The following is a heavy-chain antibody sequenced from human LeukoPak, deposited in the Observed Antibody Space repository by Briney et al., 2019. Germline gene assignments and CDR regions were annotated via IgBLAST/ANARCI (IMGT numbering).Heavy chain of an antibody. J-gene: IGHJ4*02. D-gene: IGHD1-26*01. CDR1: GFTFSNYW. V-gene: IGHV3-7*01. CDR3: VRDTGGSGSYPDY. Sequence: GGSLRLSCAASGFTFSNYWMTWVRQAPGKGLEWVANIKQDGSERCYVDSVRGRFTISRGNAKNSVYLQVNSLRVEDTAMYYCVRDTGGSGSYPDYWGQGVLVTVSS. CDR2: IKQDGSER.